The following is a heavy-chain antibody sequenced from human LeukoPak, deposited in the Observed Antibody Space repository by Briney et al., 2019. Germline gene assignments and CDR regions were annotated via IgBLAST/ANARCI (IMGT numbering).Heavy chain of an antibody. Sequence: SETLSLACAVYGGPFNTYYWNWIRQPPGKGLEWIGEINHSGSTNYNPSLKSRVTISIDTSKNQFSLRLTSVTAADTAVYYCARAPFWTISARPLDRWGQGTLVTVSS. V-gene: IGHV4-34*01. CDR1: GGPFNTYY. D-gene: IGHD6-6*01. CDR3: ARAPFWTISARPLDR. J-gene: IGHJ5*02. CDR2: INHSGST.